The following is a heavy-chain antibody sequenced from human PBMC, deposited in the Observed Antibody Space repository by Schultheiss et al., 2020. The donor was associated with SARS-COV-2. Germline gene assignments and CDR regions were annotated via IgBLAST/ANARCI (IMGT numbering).Heavy chain of an antibody. CDR2: ISSSGSTI. J-gene: IGHJ2*01. D-gene: IGHD1-26*01. CDR1: GGSISSYY. V-gene: IGHV3-48*03. CDR3: AREGSIWYFDL. Sequence: LSLTCTVSGGSISSYYWSWVRQAPGKGLEWVSYISSSGSTIYYADSVKGRFTISRDNAKNSLYLQMNSLRAEDTAVYYCAREGSIWYFDLWGRGTLVTVSS.